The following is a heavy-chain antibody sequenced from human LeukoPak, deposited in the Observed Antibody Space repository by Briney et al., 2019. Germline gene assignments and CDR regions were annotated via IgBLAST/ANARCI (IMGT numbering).Heavy chain of an antibody. CDR1: GYNFTSYD. Sequence: GASVKVSCKTSGYNFTSYDINWVRQATGQEPEWMGWMNPNSGDTGSVQKFQGRVTTTWNTSINTAYMELSSLTSEDTAVYYCARASLVDYPTLDFWGQGTLVTVSS. CDR3: ARASLVDYPTLDF. V-gene: IGHV1-8*01. D-gene: IGHD4-11*01. CDR2: MNPNSGDT. J-gene: IGHJ4*02.